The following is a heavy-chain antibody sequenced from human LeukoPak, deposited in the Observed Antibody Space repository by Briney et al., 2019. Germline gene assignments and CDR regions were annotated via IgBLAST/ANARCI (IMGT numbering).Heavy chain of an antibody. V-gene: IGHV3-43*02. CDR3: ANAEYSSSLDY. CDR2: ISGDGGST. D-gene: IGHD6-6*01. Sequence: RSGGSLRLSCAASGFTFDDYAMHWVRQAPGKGLEWVSLISGDGGSTYYADSVKGRFTISRDNSKNSLYLQMNSLRTEDTALYYCANAEYSSSLDYWGQGTLVTVSS. CDR1: GFTFDDYA. J-gene: IGHJ4*02.